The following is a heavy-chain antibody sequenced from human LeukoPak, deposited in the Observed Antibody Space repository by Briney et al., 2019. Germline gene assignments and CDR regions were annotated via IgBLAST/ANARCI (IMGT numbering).Heavy chain of an antibody. J-gene: IGHJ4*02. Sequence: GGSLRLSCVGSGFTFSNYWMSWVRQAPGKGLEWVSYISSSGSTIYYADSVKGRFTISRDNAKNSLYLQMNSLRAEDTAVYYCARETSGYYYGSGSLDYWGQGTLVTVSS. V-gene: IGHV3-48*04. D-gene: IGHD3-10*01. CDR2: ISSSGSTI. CDR3: ARETSGYYYGSGSLDY. CDR1: GFTFSNYW.